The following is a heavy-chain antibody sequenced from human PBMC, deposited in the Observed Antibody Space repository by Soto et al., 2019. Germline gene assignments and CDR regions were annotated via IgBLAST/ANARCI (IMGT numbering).Heavy chain of an antibody. CDR1: GGSMEGYY. Sequence: PSETLSLTCTVSGGSMEGYYWSWIRQSPGKGLEWIGYIYYTGSTKYNPSLKSRVTMSLDTSNNQFSLQLNSLTAADTAVYYCARVASRWYCGWVAPWGQGTQVTVS. CDR2: IYYTGST. D-gene: IGHD6-13*01. J-gene: IGHJ5*02. CDR3: ARVASRWYCGWVAP. V-gene: IGHV4-59*01.